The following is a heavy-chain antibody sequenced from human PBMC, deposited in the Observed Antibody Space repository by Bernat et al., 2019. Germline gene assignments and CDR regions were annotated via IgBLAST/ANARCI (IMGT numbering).Heavy chain of an antibody. D-gene: IGHD3-16*01. V-gene: IGHV5-10-1*03. CDR2: IDPSDSYT. CDR3: ARHGGNDDGWFDP. J-gene: IGHJ5*02. CDR1: GYSFTSYW. Sequence: EVQLVQSGAEVKKPGESLRTSCKGSGYSFTSYWISWVRQMPGKGLEWMGKIDPSDSYTNYSPSFQGHVTISAAKSISNAYLQWSSLQASDTAMCYCARHGGNDDGWFDPWGQGTLVTVSS.